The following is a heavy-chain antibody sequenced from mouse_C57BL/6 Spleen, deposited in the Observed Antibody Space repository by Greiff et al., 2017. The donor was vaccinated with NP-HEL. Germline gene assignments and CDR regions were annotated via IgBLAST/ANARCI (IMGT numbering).Heavy chain of an antibody. Sequence: VKLMESGAELVKPGASVKISCKASGYAFSSYWMNWVKQRPGKGLEWIGQIYPGDGDTNYNGKFKGKATLTADKSSSTAYMQLSSLTSEDSAVYFCARSAWDGGAFDYWGQGTTLTVSS. D-gene: IGHD4-1*01. J-gene: IGHJ2*01. V-gene: IGHV1-80*01. CDR1: GYAFSSYW. CDR3: ARSAWDGGAFDY. CDR2: IYPGDGDT.